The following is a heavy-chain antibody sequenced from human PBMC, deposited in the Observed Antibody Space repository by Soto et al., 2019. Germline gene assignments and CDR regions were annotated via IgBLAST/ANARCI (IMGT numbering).Heavy chain of an antibody. Sequence: PGGSLRLSCEASGFSVTNNYMYWVRQAPGKGLEWVSLIYSGGGTHYADFVNGRFIISRDNSRNTLHLQMDKLRAEDTAIYYCARGGVGTSYGMDVWGQGTTVTVSS. D-gene: IGHD2-21*02. V-gene: IGHV3-53*01. CDR1: GFSVTNNY. CDR3: ARGGVGTSYGMDV. CDR2: IYSGGGT. J-gene: IGHJ6*02.